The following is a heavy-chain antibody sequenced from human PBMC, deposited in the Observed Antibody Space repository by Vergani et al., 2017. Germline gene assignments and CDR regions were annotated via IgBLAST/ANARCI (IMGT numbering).Heavy chain of an antibody. CDR1: GGTFSSYA. CDR3: AREGVGVAAAGTEAFDI. CDR2: IIPIFGTA. D-gene: IGHD6-13*01. Sequence: QVQLVQSGAEVKKPGSSVKVSCKASGGTFSSYAISWVRQAPGQGLEWMGGIIPIFGTANYAQKFQGRVTITADESTSTAYMELSSLSSEDTAVYYCAREGVGVAAAGTEAFDIWGQGTMVTVSS. V-gene: IGHV1-69*01. J-gene: IGHJ3*02.